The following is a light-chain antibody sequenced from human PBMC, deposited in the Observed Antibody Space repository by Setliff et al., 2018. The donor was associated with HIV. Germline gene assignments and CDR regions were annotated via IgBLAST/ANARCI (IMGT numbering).Light chain of an antibody. Sequence: QSALTQPASVSGSPGQSITISCTGTSGDVGGYNYVSWYQQHPGKAPKFMIYDVSKRPSGVSNRFSGSKSGNTASLTISGLQVEDEADYYCSSYTTSSTLYVFGPGTKVTVL. J-gene: IGLJ1*01. CDR3: SSYTTSSTLYV. CDR2: DVS. V-gene: IGLV2-14*01. CDR1: SGDVGGYNY.